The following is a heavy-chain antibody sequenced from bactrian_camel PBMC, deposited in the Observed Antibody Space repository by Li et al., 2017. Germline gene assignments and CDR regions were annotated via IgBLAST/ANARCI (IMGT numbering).Heavy chain of an antibody. D-gene: IGHD5*01. CDR1: GFSFSNYT. J-gene: IGHJ7*01. CDR2: INSVGGGGNR. Sequence: VQLVESGGALVQPGGSLRLTCATSGFSFSNYTMSWVRQAPGKGLEWVSFINSVGGGGNRYYRDSVKGRFTISRDNAKNTLYLQLNSLKTEDTAMYYCAKGPHLWVGVLSYGIDYWGKGTQVTVS. V-gene: IGHV3S31*01.